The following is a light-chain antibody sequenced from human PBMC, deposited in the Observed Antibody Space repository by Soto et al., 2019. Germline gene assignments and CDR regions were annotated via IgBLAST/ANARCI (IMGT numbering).Light chain of an antibody. CDR1: RSDVGGYTL. J-gene: IGLJ2*01. CDR3: CSYGGSSSVL. Sequence: QSVLAQPASVSGSPRQSITISCTGTRSDVGGYTLVSWFQQYPPKAPKLMIYEDNKRPSGLSDRFSGSKAGNTASLTIFGLQAEDEADYYCCSYGGSSSVLFGGGTKVTVL. CDR2: EDN. V-gene: IGLV2-23*01.